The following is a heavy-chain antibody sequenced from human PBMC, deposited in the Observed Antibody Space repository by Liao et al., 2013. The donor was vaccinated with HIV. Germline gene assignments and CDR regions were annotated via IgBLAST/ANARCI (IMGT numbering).Heavy chain of an antibody. J-gene: IGHJ4*02. CDR2: IYYSGST. CDR1: GGSISSSSYY. D-gene: IGHD3-16*02. V-gene: IGHV4-39*07. Sequence: QLQLQESGPGLVKPSETLSLTCTVSGGSISSSSYYWGWIRQPPGKGLEWIGSIYYSGSTFYNPSLKSRVTISVDTSKNQFSLRLTSVTAADTAMYYCARVPPLITVWGSYPLYFDYWGQG. CDR3: ARVPPLITVWGSYPLYFDY.